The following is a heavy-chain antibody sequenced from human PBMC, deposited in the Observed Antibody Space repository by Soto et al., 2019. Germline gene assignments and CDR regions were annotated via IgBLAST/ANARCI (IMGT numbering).Heavy chain of an antibody. D-gene: IGHD6-13*01. V-gene: IGHV4-34*01. Sequence: SETLSLTCAVYGGSFSGYYWSWIRQPPGKGLEWIGEINHSGSTNYNPSLKSRVTISVDTSKNQFSLKLSSVTAAYTAVYYCARGRVSSSWYWFDPWGQGTLVTVSS. J-gene: IGHJ5*02. CDR2: INHSGST. CDR3: ARGRVSSSWYWFDP. CDR1: GGSFSGYY.